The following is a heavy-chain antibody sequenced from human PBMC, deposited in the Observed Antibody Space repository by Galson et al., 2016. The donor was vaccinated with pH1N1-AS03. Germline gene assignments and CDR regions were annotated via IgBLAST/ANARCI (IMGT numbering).Heavy chain of an antibody. V-gene: IGHV3-23*01. CDR3: AKDRLRSGGM. J-gene: IGHJ4*02. CDR1: GFNFINYA. Sequence: SLRLSCAASGFNFINYAMTWVRQTPGKGLEWVSSADGVGAYTFYANSVRGRFTISRDTSKNTVYLEMNNLKAEDTAIYYCAKDRLRSGGMWGQGTLVTVSS. D-gene: IGHD2-15*01. CDR2: ADGVGAYT.